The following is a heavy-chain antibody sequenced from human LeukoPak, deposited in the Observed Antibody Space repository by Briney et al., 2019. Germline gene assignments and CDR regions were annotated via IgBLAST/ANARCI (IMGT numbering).Heavy chain of an antibody. CDR3: AREYCSGWYFDY. D-gene: IGHD6-19*01. V-gene: IGHV3-30-3*01. CDR2: ISYDGSNK. CDR1: GFTFSSYA. Sequence: GGSLRLSCAASGFTFSSYAMHWVRQAPGKGLEWVAVISYDGSNKYYADSVKGRFTISRDNSKNTLYLQMNSLRAEDTAVYYCAREYCSGWYFDYWGQGTLVTVSS. J-gene: IGHJ4*02.